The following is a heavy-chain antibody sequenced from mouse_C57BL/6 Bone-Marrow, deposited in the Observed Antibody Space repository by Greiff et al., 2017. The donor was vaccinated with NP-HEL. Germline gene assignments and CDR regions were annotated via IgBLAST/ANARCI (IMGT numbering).Heavy chain of an antibody. J-gene: IGHJ1*03. D-gene: IGHD2-2*01. CDR3: AGWLRPFWYFDV. CDR1: GYTFTSYG. V-gene: IGHV1-81*01. CDR2: IYPRSGNT. Sequence: VKLVESGAELARPGASVKLSCKASGYTFTSYGISWVKQRTGQGLEWIGEIYPRSGNTYYNEKFKGKATLTADKSSSTAYMELRSLTSEDSAVYFCAGWLRPFWYFDVWGTGTTVTVSS.